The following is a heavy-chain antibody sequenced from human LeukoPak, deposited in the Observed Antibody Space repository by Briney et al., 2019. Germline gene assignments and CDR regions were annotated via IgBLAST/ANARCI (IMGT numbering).Heavy chain of an antibody. D-gene: IGHD3-10*02. CDR1: GFTFNKYA. Sequence: GGSLRLSCAASGFTFNKYAMNWVRQAPGKGLEWVSSISSASSYIYYADSLKGRVTISRDNAKNSLYLQMNSLRAEDTAVYYCAELGITMIGGVWGKGTTVTISS. V-gene: IGHV3-21*01. CDR3: AELGITMIGGV. J-gene: IGHJ6*04. CDR2: ISSASSYI.